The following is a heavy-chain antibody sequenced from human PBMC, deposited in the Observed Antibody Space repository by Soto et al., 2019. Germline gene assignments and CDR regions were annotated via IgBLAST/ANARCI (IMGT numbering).Heavy chain of an antibody. Sequence: QVQLIQSGAEVKKPGSSVRVSCKASGGSFSTYVITWVRQAPGQGLEWLGGIIPIFGAPNYAQKFQGRVTITADKSTDTAYMDLISLRSEDTAVYYWVREMSSSWYAAFDLWGPGTMVTVSS. D-gene: IGHD6-13*01. CDR3: VREMSSSWYAAFDL. CDR1: GGSFSTYV. V-gene: IGHV1-69*06. CDR2: IIPIFGAP. J-gene: IGHJ3*01.